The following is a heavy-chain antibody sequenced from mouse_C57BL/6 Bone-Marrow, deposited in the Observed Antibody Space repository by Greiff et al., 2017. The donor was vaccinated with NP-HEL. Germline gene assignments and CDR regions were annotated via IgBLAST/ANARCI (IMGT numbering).Heavy chain of an antibody. D-gene: IGHD1-1*01. CDR3: AKSGDYYGSSFYWYFDV. V-gene: IGHV1-50*01. Sequence: VQLQQPGAELVKPGASVQLSCKASGYTFTSYWMQWVKQRPGQGLEWIGEIDPSDGYTNYNQKFKGKAPLTVDTSSSTAYMQLSSLTSEDSAVYYCAKSGDYYGSSFYWYFDVWGTGTTVTVSA. CDR1: GYTFTSYW. J-gene: IGHJ1*03. CDR2: IDPSDGYT.